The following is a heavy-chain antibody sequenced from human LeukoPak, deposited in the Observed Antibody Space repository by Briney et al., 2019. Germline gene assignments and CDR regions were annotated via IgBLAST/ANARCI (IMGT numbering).Heavy chain of an antibody. J-gene: IGHJ4*02. CDR1: GGSISSGGFY. Sequence: PSETLSLTCTVSGGSISSGGFYWGWIRQSPGKGLEWIGYIYHAGSTYYNPSLKSRVTISVDRPENQFSLRLNSVTAADTAVYFCARVRWGADINSFDYWGQGTLVTVSS. V-gene: IGHV4-30-2*06. CDR2: IYHAGST. D-gene: IGHD1-26*01. CDR3: ARVRWGADINSFDY.